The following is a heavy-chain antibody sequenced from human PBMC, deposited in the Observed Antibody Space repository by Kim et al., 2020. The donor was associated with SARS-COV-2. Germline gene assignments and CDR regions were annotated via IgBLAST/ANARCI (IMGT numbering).Heavy chain of an antibody. CDR3: ARRNREHYDILTGYQLHNLFHP. Sequence: SVKVSCKASGGTFSSYAISWVRQAPGQGLEWMGGIIPIFGTANYAQKFQGRVTITADESTSTAYMELSSLRSEDTAVYYCARRNREHYDILTGYQLHNLFHPWGQGTLVTVSS. V-gene: IGHV1-69*13. CDR1: GGTFSSYA. D-gene: IGHD3-9*01. J-gene: IGHJ5*02. CDR2: IIPIFGTA.